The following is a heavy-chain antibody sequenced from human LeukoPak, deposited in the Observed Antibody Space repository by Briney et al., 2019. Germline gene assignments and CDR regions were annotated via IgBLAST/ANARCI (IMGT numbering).Heavy chain of an antibody. D-gene: IGHD2-8*01. Sequence: ASVKVSCMASGYTFTGHYMHWVRQAPGQGLEWMGWINPNSGGTKYAQRFQGRVTMTRDTSISTAYMELRGLRSDDTAVFYCARVNYCTKGVCHNFDYWGQGTLVTVSS. J-gene: IGHJ4*02. V-gene: IGHV1-2*02. CDR3: ARVNYCTKGVCHNFDY. CDR2: INPNSGGT. CDR1: GYTFTGHY.